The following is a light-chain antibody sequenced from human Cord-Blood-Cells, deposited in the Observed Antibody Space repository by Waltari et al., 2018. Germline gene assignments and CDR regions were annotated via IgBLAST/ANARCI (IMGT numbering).Light chain of an antibody. CDR1: SSDVGGSNY. J-gene: IGLJ3*02. Sequence: QSALTQPASVSGSPGQSITISCTGTSSDVGGSNYVSWYQQHPGKAPKLMIYDVINRPSGVSNRFSGSKSGNTASLTISGLQAEDEADYYCSSYTSSSTLDWVFGGGTKLTVL. V-gene: IGLV2-14*01. CDR2: DVI. CDR3: SSYTSSSTLDWV.